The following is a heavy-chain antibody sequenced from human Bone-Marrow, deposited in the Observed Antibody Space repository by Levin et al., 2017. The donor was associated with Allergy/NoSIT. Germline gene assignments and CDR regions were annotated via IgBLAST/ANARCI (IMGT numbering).Heavy chain of an antibody. J-gene: IGHJ4*02. CDR2: ISYDGSNK. V-gene: IGHV3-30-3*01. D-gene: IGHD2-15*01. CDR3: AMGYCSGGSCYPLPDY. Sequence: PGGSLRLSCAASGFTFSSYAMHWVRQAPGKGLEWVAVISYDGSNKYYADSVKGRFTISRDNSKNTLYLQMNSLRAEDTAVYYCAMGYCSGGSCYPLPDYWGQGTLVTVSS. CDR1: GFTFSSYA.